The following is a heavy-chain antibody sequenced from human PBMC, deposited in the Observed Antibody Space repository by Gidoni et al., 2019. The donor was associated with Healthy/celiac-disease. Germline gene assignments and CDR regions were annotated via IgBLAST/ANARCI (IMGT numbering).Heavy chain of an antibody. CDR1: GFTFSSYA. CDR2: ISGSGGRT. J-gene: IGHJ4*02. CDR3: AKAAGHSSSWYGYFDY. D-gene: IGHD6-13*01. Sequence: EVQLLESGGGLVQPGGSLRLSCAASGFTFSSYAMSWVRQAPGKGLGWVSAISGSGGRTYYADSVKGRFTTSRDNSKNTLYLQMNSLRAEDTAVYYCAKAAGHSSSWYGYFDYWGQGTLVTVSS. V-gene: IGHV3-23*01.